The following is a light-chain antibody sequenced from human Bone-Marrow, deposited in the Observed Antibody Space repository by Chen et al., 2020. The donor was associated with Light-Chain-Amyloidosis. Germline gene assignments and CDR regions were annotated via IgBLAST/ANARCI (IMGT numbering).Light chain of an antibody. CDR3: MQYTHWPHT. Sequence: DVVLTQSPLSLPVTLGQPASISCRSPRSLMGSDGNALLSWFQQRPGQSPRRLIDKVSNRDSGVPDRFSGNGSDTDFTLRISRVEAEDVGVYYCMQYTHWPHTFGQGTKLEIK. V-gene: IGKV2-30*01. CDR1: RSLMGSDGNAL. J-gene: IGKJ2*01. CDR2: KVS.